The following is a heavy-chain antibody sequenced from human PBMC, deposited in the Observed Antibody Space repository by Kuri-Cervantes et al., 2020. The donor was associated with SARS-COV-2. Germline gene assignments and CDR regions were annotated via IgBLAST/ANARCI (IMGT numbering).Heavy chain of an antibody. CDR3: AKDHGSHSPEYFQH. Sequence: ETLSLTCAASGSTISSYSVNWVRQAPGKGLEWVSAISGSGGSTYYADSVKGRFTISRDNSKNTLYLQMNSLRAEDTAVYYCAKDHGSHSPEYFQHWGQGTLVTVSS. CDR1: GSTISSYS. J-gene: IGHJ1*01. D-gene: IGHD1-26*01. CDR2: ISGSGGST. V-gene: IGHV3-23*01.